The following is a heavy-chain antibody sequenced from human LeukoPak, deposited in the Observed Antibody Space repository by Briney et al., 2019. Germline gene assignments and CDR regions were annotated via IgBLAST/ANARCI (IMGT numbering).Heavy chain of an antibody. J-gene: IGHJ4*02. Sequence: SETLSLTCAVSGGSISSSNYYWGWIRQPPGKGLEWIGSIYYSGNTYYNPSLKSRVTISVDTSKNQFSLKLSSVTAADTAVYYCARVGQLPNALFDYWGQGTLVTVSS. V-gene: IGHV4-39*07. CDR1: GGSISSSNYY. CDR2: IYYSGNT. CDR3: ARVGQLPNALFDY. D-gene: IGHD1-26*01.